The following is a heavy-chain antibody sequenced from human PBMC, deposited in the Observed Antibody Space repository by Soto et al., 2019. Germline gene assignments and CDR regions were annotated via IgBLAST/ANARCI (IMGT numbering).Heavy chain of an antibody. V-gene: IGHV3-30*18. CDR1: GFTFKSYG. Sequence: QVQLVESGGGVVQPGRFLRLSCAASGFTFKSYGMHWVRQAPGKGLEWVAVISYDGNNKYYADSVKGRFTISRDIPKNTLYLQLNSLRAEDTAVYYCAKEGLYKTLDYWGQGTLVTVSS. J-gene: IGHJ4*02. CDR3: AKEGLYKTLDY. CDR2: ISYDGNNK. D-gene: IGHD1-1*01.